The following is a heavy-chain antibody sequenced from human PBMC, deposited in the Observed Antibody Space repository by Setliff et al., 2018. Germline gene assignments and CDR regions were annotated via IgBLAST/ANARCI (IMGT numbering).Heavy chain of an antibody. V-gene: IGHV4-61*02. CDR2: IYSSGST. J-gene: IGHJ4*02. CDR1: GGSISSGSYY. Sequence: SETLSLTCTVSGGSISSGSYYWSWIRQPAGKGLEWIGRIYSSGSTDYNRSLKSRLTISVDTSKNQFSLRLSSVTAADTAVYYCARDLRYCSGGTCHSAFDFWGQGTLVTVSS. CDR3: ARDLRYCSGGTCHSAFDF. D-gene: IGHD2-15*01.